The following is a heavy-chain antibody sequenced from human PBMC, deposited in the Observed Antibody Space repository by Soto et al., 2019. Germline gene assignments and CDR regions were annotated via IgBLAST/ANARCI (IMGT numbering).Heavy chain of an antibody. D-gene: IGHD6-25*01. V-gene: IGHV1-69*13. CDR1: GGTFGKNA. Sequence: SVKVSCKASGGTFGKNAFSWVRQAPGQGLEWMGGIIPFFHAPNYAQKFQGRVTITADESMNMVFMEMSSLRSEDTAIYYCAKSRAAAPPSVGMDVWGQGTTVTVSS. J-gene: IGHJ6*02. CDR3: AKSRAAAPPSVGMDV. CDR2: IIPFFHAP.